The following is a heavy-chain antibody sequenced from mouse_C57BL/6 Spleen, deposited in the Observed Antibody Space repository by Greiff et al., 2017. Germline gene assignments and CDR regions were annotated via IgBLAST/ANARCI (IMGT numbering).Heavy chain of an antibody. J-gene: IGHJ2*01. V-gene: IGHV1-52*01. CDR2: IDPSDSET. CDR1: GYTFTSYW. CDR3: ARRGGTAQALDY. D-gene: IGHD3-2*02. Sequence: VQLQQPGAELVRPGSSVKLSCKASGYTFTSYWMHWVKQRPIQGLEWIGNIDPSDSETHYNQKFKDKATLTVDKSSSTDYMQLSSLTSEASAVYYCARRGGTAQALDYWGQGTTLTVSS.